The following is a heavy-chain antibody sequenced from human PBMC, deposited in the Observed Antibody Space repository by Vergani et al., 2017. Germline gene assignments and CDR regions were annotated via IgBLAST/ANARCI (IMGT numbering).Heavy chain of an antibody. V-gene: IGHV1-69*01. Sequence: QVQLVQSGAEVKKPGSSVKVSCKASGGTFSSYAISWVRQAPGQGLEWMGGIIPIFGTANYAQKFQGRVTITADESTSTAYMGLSSMRSEDTAVYYCAKWTTGKYVGWFDAWGQGTLVTVSS. D-gene: IGHD4-17*01. CDR1: GGTFSSYA. CDR3: AKWTTGKYVGWFDA. CDR2: IIPIFGTA. J-gene: IGHJ5*02.